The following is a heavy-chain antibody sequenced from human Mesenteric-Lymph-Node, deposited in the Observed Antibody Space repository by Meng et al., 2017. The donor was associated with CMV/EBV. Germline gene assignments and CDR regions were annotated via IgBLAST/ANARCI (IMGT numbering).Heavy chain of an antibody. V-gene: IGHV3-30*04. D-gene: IGHD2-21*01. Sequence: GGSLRLSCAASGFTFSSYAMHWVRQAPGKGLEWVAVISYDGSNKYYADSVKGRFTISRDNSRNTLYLQMDSLRPEDTATYYCAKDGAADWWHTFHIRGQGTMVTVSS. CDR2: ISYDGSNK. CDR3: AKDGAADWWHTFHI. J-gene: IGHJ3*02. CDR1: GFTFSSYA.